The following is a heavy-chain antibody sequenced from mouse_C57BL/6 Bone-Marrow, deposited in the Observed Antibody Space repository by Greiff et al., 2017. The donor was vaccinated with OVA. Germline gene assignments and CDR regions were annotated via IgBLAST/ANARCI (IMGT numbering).Heavy chain of an antibody. CDR1: GFSFTSYA. V-gene: IGHV2-9-1*01. CDR2: IWTGGGT. CDR3: DREGMGRDYYAMDY. D-gene: IGHD2-3*01. Sequence: VMLVESGPGLVAPSQSLSITCTVSGFSFTSYAISWVRQPPGKGLEWLGVIWTGGGTNYNSALKSRLSISKDNAKSQVFLKMNSLQTYDTDRYYCDREGMGRDYYAMDYWGQGASVTVAS. J-gene: IGHJ4*01.